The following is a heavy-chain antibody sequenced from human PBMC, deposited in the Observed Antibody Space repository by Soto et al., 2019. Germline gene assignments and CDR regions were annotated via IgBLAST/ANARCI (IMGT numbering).Heavy chain of an antibody. V-gene: IGHV4-4*02. D-gene: IGHD6-13*01. Sequence: SETLSLTCAVSGGSISIAGCWTWVRQPPGKDLEWIGEVYHSGSAIYNPSLKSRVTILLDRSKKQFSLKLTSVTAADTAVYYCARITLAAATDWSWFDPWGQGTLVTVSS. CDR3: ARITLAAATDWSWFDP. J-gene: IGHJ5*02. CDR2: VYHSGSA. CDR1: GGSISIAGC.